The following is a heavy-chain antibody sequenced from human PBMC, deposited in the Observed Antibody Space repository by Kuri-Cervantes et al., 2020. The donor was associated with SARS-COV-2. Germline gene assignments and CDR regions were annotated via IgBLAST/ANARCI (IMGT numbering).Heavy chain of an antibody. Sequence: SETLSLTCAVSGYSISSGYYWGWIRQPPGKGLEWIGSIYYSGSTYYNPSLKSRVTISVDTSKNQFSLKLSSVTAADTAVYYCASFGARFLFDYWGQGTLVTVSS. D-gene: IGHD3-3*01. V-gene: IGHV4-38-2*01. J-gene: IGHJ4*02. CDR2: IYYSGST. CDR3: ASFGARFLFDY. CDR1: GYSISSGYY.